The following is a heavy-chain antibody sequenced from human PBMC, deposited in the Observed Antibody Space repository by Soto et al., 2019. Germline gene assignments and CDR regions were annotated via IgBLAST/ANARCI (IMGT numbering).Heavy chain of an antibody. V-gene: IGHV4-4*02. Sequence: SETLSLTCAVSGDPISSSHWWSWVRRTPGKGLEWIGEIYHSGSINYNPSLKSRVIISADRSKNQFSLRLSSVTAADTAVYYCATSQLGEYFDYWGQGTLVTVSS. CDR1: GDPISSSHW. CDR3: ATSQLGEYFDY. CDR2: IYHSGSI. J-gene: IGHJ4*02. D-gene: IGHD1-26*01.